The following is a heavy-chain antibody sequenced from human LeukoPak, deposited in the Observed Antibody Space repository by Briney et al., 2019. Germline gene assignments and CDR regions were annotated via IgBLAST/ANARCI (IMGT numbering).Heavy chain of an antibody. CDR3: ARREDSSRWWDIYDILTGYWDY. CDR1: GYSISSGYY. J-gene: IGHJ4*02. Sequence: PSETLSLTCTVSGYSISSGYYWGWIRQPPGKGLEWIGSIYHSGSTNYNPSLKSRVTISVDTSKNQFSLKLSSVTAADTAVYYCARREDSSRWWDIYDILTGYWDYWGQGTLVTVSS. CDR2: IYHSGST. D-gene: IGHD3-9*01. V-gene: IGHV4-38-2*02.